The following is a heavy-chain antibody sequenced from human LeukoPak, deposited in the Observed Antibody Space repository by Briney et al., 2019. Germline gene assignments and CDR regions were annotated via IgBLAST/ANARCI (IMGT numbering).Heavy chain of an antibody. D-gene: IGHD4-17*01. CDR3: ARGGDYVYYFDY. CDR2: INHSVST. CDR1: GGSFSGYY. J-gene: IGHJ4*02. Sequence: SETLSLTCPVYGGSFSGYYWSWIRQPPGKGLEWIGEINHSVSTNYNPSLKSRVTISVDKSKNQFSLKLSSVTGADTAVYYCARGGDYVYYFDYWGQGTLVTVSS. V-gene: IGHV4-34*01.